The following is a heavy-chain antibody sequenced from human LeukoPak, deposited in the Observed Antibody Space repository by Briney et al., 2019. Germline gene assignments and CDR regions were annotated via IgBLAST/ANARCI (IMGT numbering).Heavy chain of an antibody. J-gene: IGHJ3*02. CDR3: ARGNYGDYAPGAYDI. CDR2: IYSGGST. Sequence: GGSLRLSCAASGFTVSSNYMSWVRRAPGKGLEWVSVIYSGGSTYYADSVKGRFTISRDNSKNTLYLQMNSLRAEDTAVYYCARGNYGDYAPGAYDIWGQGTMVTVSS. V-gene: IGHV3-66*01. D-gene: IGHD4-17*01. CDR1: GFTVSSNY.